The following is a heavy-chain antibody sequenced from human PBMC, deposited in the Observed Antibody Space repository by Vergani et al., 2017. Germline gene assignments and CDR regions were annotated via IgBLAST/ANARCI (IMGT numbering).Heavy chain of an antibody. J-gene: IGHJ5*02. Sequence: VQLVESGGGLVKPGGSLRLSCAAPGSPVSGNYMTWVRQAPGKGLEWVSHIYSGDETYYADSVKGRVTISRDTSKNTLHLQINNLRVEDTAVYYCARGNYYGSGTYVDPWGQGTLVTVSS. V-gene: IGHV3-66*02. CDR3: ARGNYYGSGTYVDP. D-gene: IGHD3-10*01. CDR1: GSPVSGNY. CDR2: IYSGDET.